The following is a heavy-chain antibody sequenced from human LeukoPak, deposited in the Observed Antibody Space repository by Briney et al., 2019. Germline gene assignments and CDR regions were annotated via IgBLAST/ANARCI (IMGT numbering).Heavy chain of an antibody. CDR3: ARQRGGSSGYYFDY. CDR2: ISSSSSYI. V-gene: IGHV3-21*01. D-gene: IGHD3-22*01. Sequence: PGGSLRLSCAASGFTFSSYSMNWVRQAPGKGLEWVSSISSSSSYIYYADSVKGRFTISRDNAKNSLYLQMNSLRAEDTAVYYCARQRGGSSGYYFDYWGQGTLVTVSS. CDR1: GFTFSSYS. J-gene: IGHJ4*02.